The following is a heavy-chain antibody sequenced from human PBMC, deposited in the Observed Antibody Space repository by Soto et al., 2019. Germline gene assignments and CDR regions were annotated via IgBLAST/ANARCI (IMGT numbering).Heavy chain of an antibody. CDR3: ARDATDGSGGNNWFDP. D-gene: IGHD3-10*01. CDR1: GFTFSAYG. J-gene: IGHJ5*02. V-gene: IGHV3-21*01. CDR2: ISSSGSYI. Sequence: EVQLVESGGGLVKPGGSLRLSCAASGFTFSAYGMNWVRQAPGKGMEWDSSISSSGSYIYYADIVKGRFTISRDMAKNTLYLQMSSLRAEDTAVYYCARDATDGSGGNNWFDPWGQGTLVTVSS.